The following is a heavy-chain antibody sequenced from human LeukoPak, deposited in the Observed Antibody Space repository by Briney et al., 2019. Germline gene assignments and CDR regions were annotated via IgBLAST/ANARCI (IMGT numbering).Heavy chain of an antibody. CDR1: GDSISRES. CDR3: ARRIQLWSYWHFDL. V-gene: IGHV4-4*08. D-gene: IGHD1-1*01. CDR2: SYDSWRM. Sequence: SETLSLTCTVSGDSISRESWSWIRQAPGKGLECIGYSYDSWRMNYNPSLQSRVTVSLDTSKNRLSLQLDSVTAADTAVYYCARRIQLWSYWHFDLWGRGTLVTVTS. J-gene: IGHJ2*01.